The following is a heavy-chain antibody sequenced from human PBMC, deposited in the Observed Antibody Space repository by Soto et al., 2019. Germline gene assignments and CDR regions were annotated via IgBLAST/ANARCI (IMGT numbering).Heavy chain of an antibody. V-gene: IGHV3-53*01. D-gene: IGHD3-10*01. CDR2: IYSGGST. CDR1: GFTVSSNY. CDR3: ARVPYGSGKVMLYGMDV. Sequence: GGSLRLSCAASGFTVSSNYMSWVRQAPGKGLEWVSVIYSGGSTYYADSVKGRFTISRDNSKNTLYLQMNSLRAEDTAVYYCARVPYGSGKVMLYGMDVWGQGTTVTVSS. J-gene: IGHJ6*02.